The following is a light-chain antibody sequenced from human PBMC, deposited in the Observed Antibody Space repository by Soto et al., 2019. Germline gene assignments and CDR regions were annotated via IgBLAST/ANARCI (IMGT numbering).Light chain of an antibody. J-gene: IGKJ5*01. Sequence: EILFAPAPRTPSLSPRERATLSWRASQSVSSRYLAWYQQKPGQAPRLLIYDASNRATGIPARFSGSGSGTDFTLTISSLEPEDFAVYYCQQRSSWPITFGQGTRLEI. CDR1: QSVSSRY. V-gene: IGKV3-11*01. CDR2: DAS. CDR3: QQRSSWPIT.